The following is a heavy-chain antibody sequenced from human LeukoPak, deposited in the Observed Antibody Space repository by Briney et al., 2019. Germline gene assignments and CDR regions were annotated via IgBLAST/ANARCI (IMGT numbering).Heavy chain of an antibody. V-gene: IGHV4-59*01. CDR3: ARARLDYYGSGSYYVEGAFDI. Sequence: SETLSLTCTVSGGSISSYYWSWIRQPPGKGLEWIGYIYYSGSTNYNPSLKSRVTISVDTSKNQFSLKLSSVTAADTAVYYCARARLDYYGSGSYYVEGAFDIWGQGTMVTVSS. J-gene: IGHJ3*02. D-gene: IGHD3-10*01. CDR2: IYYSGST. CDR1: GGSISSYY.